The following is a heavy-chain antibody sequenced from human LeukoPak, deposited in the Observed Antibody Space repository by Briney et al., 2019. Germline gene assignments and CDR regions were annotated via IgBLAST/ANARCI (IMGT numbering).Heavy chain of an antibody. CDR1: GFTFSDYY. CDR3: ARAMGRYCSSTSCSSLGYFYYYMDV. Sequence: KPGGSLRLSCAASGFTFSDYYMSWIRQAPGKGLEWVSHISRSNSIIYYADSVKGRFTISRDNAKNSLYLQMNSLRAEDTAVYYCARAMGRYCSSTSCSSLGYFYYYMDVWGKGTTVTVSS. D-gene: IGHD2-2*01. J-gene: IGHJ6*03. V-gene: IGHV3-11*04. CDR2: ISRSNSII.